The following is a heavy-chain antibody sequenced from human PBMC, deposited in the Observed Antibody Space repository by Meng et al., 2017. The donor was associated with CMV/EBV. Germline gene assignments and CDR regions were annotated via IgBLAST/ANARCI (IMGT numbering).Heavy chain of an antibody. J-gene: IGHJ4*02. D-gene: IGHD3-10*01. V-gene: IGHV3-11*01. Sequence: GESLKISCETSGSTFSDYYMNWIRQAPGKGLEWVASISDSGLIIYYADSVKGRFTISRDNAKKSLNLQMNSLRADDTAVYYCARETGSGSPDYWGQGTLVTVSS. CDR1: GSTFSDYY. CDR3: ARETGSGSPDY. CDR2: ISDSGLII.